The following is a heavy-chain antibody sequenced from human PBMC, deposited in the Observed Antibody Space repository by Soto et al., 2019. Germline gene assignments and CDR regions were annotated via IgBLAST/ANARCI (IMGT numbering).Heavy chain of an antibody. CDR3: ARDKQWLTILDAFDI. CDR1: GYTFTSYG. CDR2: ISAYNGNT. V-gene: IGHV1-18*01. J-gene: IGHJ3*02. Sequence: ASVKVSCKASGYTFTSYGISWVRQAPGQGLEWMGWISAYNGNTNYAQKLQGRVTMTTDTSTSTAYMELRSLRSDDTAVYYCARDKQWLTILDAFDIWGQGTMVTVSS. D-gene: IGHD6-19*01.